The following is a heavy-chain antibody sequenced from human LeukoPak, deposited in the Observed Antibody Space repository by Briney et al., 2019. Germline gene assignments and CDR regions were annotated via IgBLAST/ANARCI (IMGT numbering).Heavy chain of an antibody. CDR1: GYSISSGYY. J-gene: IGHJ5*02. Sequence: PSETLSLTCTVSGYSISSGYYWGWIRQPPGKGLEWIGSIYHSGSTYYNPSLKSRVTISVDTSKNQFSLKLRSVTAADTAVYYCARLRSGSLNWFDPWGQGTLVTVSS. CDR2: IYHSGST. CDR3: ARLRSGSLNWFDP. V-gene: IGHV4-38-2*02. D-gene: IGHD3-10*01.